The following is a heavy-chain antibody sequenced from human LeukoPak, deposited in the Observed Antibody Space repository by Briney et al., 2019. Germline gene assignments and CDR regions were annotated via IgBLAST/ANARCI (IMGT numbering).Heavy chain of an antibody. CDR3: ARGGGITIFGVVIMREYFQH. J-gene: IGHJ1*01. CDR2: INPSGGST. CDR1: GYTFTSYG. D-gene: IGHD3-3*01. Sequence: ASVKVSCKASGYTFTSYGISWVRQAPGQGLEWMGIINPSGGSTSYAQKFQGRVTMTRDTSTSTVYMELSSLRSEDTAVYYCARGGGITIFGVVIMREYFQHWGQGTLVTVSS. V-gene: IGHV1-46*03.